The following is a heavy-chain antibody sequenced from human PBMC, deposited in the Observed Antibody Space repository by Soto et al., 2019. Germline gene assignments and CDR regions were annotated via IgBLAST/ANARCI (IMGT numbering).Heavy chain of an antibody. V-gene: IGHV6-1*01. CDR2: TYYRSKWYN. Sequence: QSQTLSLTCAISGDSVSSNSAAWNWIRQSPSRGLEWLGRTYYRSKWYNDYAVSVKSRITINPDTSKNQFSLQLNSVTPEDTAVYYCARDRVYSYGPPLYFDYWGQGTLVIVSS. D-gene: IGHD5-18*01. CDR3: ARDRVYSYGPPLYFDY. J-gene: IGHJ4*02. CDR1: GDSVSSNSAA.